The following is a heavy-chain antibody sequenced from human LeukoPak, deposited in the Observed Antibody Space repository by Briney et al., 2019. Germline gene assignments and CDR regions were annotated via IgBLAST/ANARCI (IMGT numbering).Heavy chain of an antibody. J-gene: IGHJ4*02. Sequence: GGSLRLSCAASGFILSDFTMNWVRQAPGKGLEWVSTISNTGVTHYADSVKSRFTISRDSAKNSQYLQIYSLRDEDTAVYYCARYYFGSGNYRTFDRWGQGTLVIVSS. CDR1: GFILSDFT. V-gene: IGHV3-69-1*01. CDR2: ISNTGVT. D-gene: IGHD3-10*01. CDR3: ARYYFGSGNYRTFDR.